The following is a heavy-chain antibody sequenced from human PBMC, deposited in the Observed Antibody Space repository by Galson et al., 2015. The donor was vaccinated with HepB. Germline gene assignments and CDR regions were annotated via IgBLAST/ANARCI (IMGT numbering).Heavy chain of an antibody. J-gene: IGHJ4*02. V-gene: IGHV3-23*01. CDR3: AKDSGFGGEDY. Sequence: SLRLSCAASGFTFYVYTMNWVRQAPGKGLEWVSAVRGRGTGTFYADSVRGRFTISRDDSKNTVTLQLNNLRVEDTAIYYCAKDSGFGGEDYWGQGILVTVSS. D-gene: IGHD3-16*01. CDR2: VRGRGTGT. CDR1: GFTFYVYT.